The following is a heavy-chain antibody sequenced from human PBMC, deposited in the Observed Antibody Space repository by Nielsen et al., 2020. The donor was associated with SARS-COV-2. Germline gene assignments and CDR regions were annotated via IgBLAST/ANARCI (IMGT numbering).Heavy chain of an antibody. CDR3: ARESFRRYYDSSGYIDY. D-gene: IGHD3-22*01. Sequence: SETLSLTCTVSGGSISSSSYYWSWIRQPPGKGLEWIGYIYYSGSTNYNPSLKSRVTISVDTSKNQFSLKLSSVTAADTAVYYCARESFRRYYDSSGYIDYWGQGTLVTVSS. CDR1: GGSISSSSYY. J-gene: IGHJ4*02. V-gene: IGHV4-61*01. CDR2: IYYSGST.